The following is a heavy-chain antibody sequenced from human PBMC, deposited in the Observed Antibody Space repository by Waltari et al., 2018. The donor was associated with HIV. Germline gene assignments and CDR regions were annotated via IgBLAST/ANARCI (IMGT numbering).Heavy chain of an antibody. D-gene: IGHD1-1*01. J-gene: IGHJ4*02. CDR3: AKDGYTPTYFDY. Sequence: QVQLVESGGDVVQPGGSLRLSCAVSGFTFSSYGMHWVRQAPGKGLEWISFITYDGNNKYYADSVKGRFTISRDSSKNTLYLQMNGLRSEDTAVYYCAKDGYTPTYFDYWGQGTLVTVSS. CDR2: ITYDGNNK. V-gene: IGHV3-30*02. CDR1: GFTFSSYG.